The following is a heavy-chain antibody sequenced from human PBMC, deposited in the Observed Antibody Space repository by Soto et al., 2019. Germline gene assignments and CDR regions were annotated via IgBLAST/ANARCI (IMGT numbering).Heavy chain of an antibody. CDR1: GGTFSSYA. D-gene: IGHD3-10*01. Sequence: SVKVSCKASGGTFSSYAISWVRQAPGQGLEWMGGIIPIFGTANYAQKFQGRVTITADESTSTAYMELNSLRAEDTAVYHCAKVGSNNYYGSGGFDYWGQGTLVTVSS. J-gene: IGHJ4*02. V-gene: IGHV1-69*13. CDR2: IIPIFGTA. CDR3: AKVGSNNYYGSGGFDY.